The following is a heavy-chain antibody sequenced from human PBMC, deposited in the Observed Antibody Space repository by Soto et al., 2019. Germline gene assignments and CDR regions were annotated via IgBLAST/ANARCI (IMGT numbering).Heavy chain of an antibody. J-gene: IGHJ3*02. CDR1: GGSVSSDSYS. V-gene: IGHV4-61*01. D-gene: IGHD3-3*01. CDR2: VSYRGIT. Sequence: SETLSLTCXVSGGSVSSDSYSWSWVRQPPGKGLEWIGYVSYRGITTYNPSLKSRVTILLGTSKNQISLNLRSVTAADTAVYYCARDREYSFGLTYDIWGQGTMVTVSS. CDR3: ARDREYSFGLTYDI.